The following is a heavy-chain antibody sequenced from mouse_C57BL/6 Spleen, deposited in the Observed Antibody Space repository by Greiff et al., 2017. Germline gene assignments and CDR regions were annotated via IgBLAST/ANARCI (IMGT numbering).Heavy chain of an antibody. CDR3: TRPPLLLRNAMDY. V-gene: IGHV1-5*01. Sequence: VQLQQSGTVLARPGASVKMSCKTSGYTFTSYWMHWVKQRPGQGLEWIGAIYPGNSDTSYNQKFKGKAKLTAVTSASTAYMELSSLTNEDSAVYYCTRPPLLLRNAMDYWGQGTSVTVSS. J-gene: IGHJ4*01. CDR1: GYTFTSYW. D-gene: IGHD1-1*01. CDR2: IYPGNSDT.